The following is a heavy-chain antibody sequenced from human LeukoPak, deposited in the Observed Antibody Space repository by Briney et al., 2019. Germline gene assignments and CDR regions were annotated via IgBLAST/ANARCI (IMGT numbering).Heavy chain of an antibody. Sequence: SETLSLPCTVSGGSIRSYYGSWIRQPPGKGLEWIGYIYYSGSTNYNPSLKSRVTISVDTSKNQVSLKLSSVTAADTAVYYCARDRIDGRGYFYSSGEGSPVTVSS. D-gene: IGHD2/OR15-2a*01. J-gene: IGHJ4*02. CDR2: IYYSGST. CDR1: GGSIRSYY. CDR3: ARDRIDGRGYFYS. V-gene: IGHV4-59*01.